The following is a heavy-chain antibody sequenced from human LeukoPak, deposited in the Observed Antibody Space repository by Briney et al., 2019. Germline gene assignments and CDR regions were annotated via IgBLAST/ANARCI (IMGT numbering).Heavy chain of an antibody. J-gene: IGHJ3*02. CDR1: GYTIWNGFS. CDR2: MYFGGVT. D-gene: IGHD3-16*01. CDR3: VRFDHVWETHGMDAFDS. Sequence: PSETLSLTCAVFGYTIWNGFSWGGVRQPPGKGLEWIGIMYFGGVTYYSASLKSRVTISVDTSKNQFSLKMSSVTAADTAVYHCVRFDHVWETHGMDAFDSWGVGTMVTVSS. V-gene: IGHV4-38-2*01.